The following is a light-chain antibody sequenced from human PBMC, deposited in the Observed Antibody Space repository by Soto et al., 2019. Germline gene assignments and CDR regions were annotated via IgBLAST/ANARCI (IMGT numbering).Light chain of an antibody. CDR1: QTISSW. CDR3: QHYNSYPGA. Sequence: DIQMTQSPSTLSGSVGDRVTITCRASQTISSWLAWYQKKTGKDPKLLIYKASTLKSGVPSRFSGIVSGTEFNLTISRLQTDDFATYEGQHYNSYPGAFCQVTKVDIK. CDR2: KAS. V-gene: IGKV1-5*03. J-gene: IGKJ1*01.